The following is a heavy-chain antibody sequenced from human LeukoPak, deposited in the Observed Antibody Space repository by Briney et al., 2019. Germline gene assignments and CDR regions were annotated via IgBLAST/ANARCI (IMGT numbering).Heavy chain of an antibody. D-gene: IGHD5-12*01. Sequence: GGSLRLSCAASGFTFSSYGMHWVRQAPGKGLEWVAFIRYDGSNKYYADSVKGRFTISRDNSKNTLYLQMNSLRAEDMAVYYCARDGSGYDYDTYYFDYWGQGTLVTVSS. CDR2: IRYDGSNK. V-gene: IGHV3-30*02. J-gene: IGHJ4*02. CDR3: ARDGSGYDYDTYYFDY. CDR1: GFTFSSYG.